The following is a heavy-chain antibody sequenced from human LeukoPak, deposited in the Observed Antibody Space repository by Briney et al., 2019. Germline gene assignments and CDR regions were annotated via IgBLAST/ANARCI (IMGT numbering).Heavy chain of an antibody. J-gene: IGHJ4*02. Sequence: TSETLSLTCSVSGASISSYYWSWIRQPPGKGLEWIGYVFHSGNTNYNPSLESRVTMSVDTSKNQFSLNLNSVTATDTAVYFCASLVYGSGTCPRIWGQGTLVTVSS. CDR1: GASISSYY. V-gene: IGHV4-59*08. CDR3: ASLVYGSGTCPRI. D-gene: IGHD3-10*01. CDR2: VFHSGNT.